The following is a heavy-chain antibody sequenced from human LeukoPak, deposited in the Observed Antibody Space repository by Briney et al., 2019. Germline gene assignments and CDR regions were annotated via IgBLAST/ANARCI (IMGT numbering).Heavy chain of an antibody. CDR3: ATDRGWRTSGYYLYYFEY. Sequence: GRSLRLSCAASGFIFTNYFMSWVRQAPGKGLEWVASIKHDGSEKYYVDSVRGRFTISRDNTMNSLYLQMSSLRAEDTAVYYCATDRGWRTSGYYLYYFEYWGQGTLVTFSS. CDR2: IKHDGSEK. J-gene: IGHJ4*02. D-gene: IGHD3-3*01. V-gene: IGHV3-7*01. CDR1: GFIFTNYF.